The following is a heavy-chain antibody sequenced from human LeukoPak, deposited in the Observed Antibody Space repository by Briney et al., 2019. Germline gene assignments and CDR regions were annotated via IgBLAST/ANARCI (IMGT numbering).Heavy chain of an antibody. CDR2: INPSGGST. Sequence: ASVKVSCKASGYTFTSYYMHWVRQAPGQGLEWMGIINPSGGSTSYAQKFQGRVTMTRDTSTSAAYMELSSLRSEDTAVYYCARGYSSSWDYYGMDVWGQGTTVTVSS. J-gene: IGHJ6*02. CDR1: GYTFTSYY. V-gene: IGHV1-46*01. D-gene: IGHD6-13*01. CDR3: ARGYSSSWDYYGMDV.